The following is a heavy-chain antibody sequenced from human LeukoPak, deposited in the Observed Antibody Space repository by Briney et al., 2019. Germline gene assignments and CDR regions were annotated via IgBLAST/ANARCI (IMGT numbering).Heavy chain of an antibody. J-gene: IGHJ3*02. CDR2: IYYSGST. Sequence: SETLSLTCTVSGGSISSSSYYWGWIRQPPGKGLEWIGSIYYSGSTYYNPSLKSRVTISVDTSKNQFSLKLSSVTAADTAVYYCARPRTVVTARDAFDIWGQGTMVTVSS. CDR3: ARPRTVVTARDAFDI. V-gene: IGHV4-39*01. D-gene: IGHD4-23*01. CDR1: GGSISSSSYY.